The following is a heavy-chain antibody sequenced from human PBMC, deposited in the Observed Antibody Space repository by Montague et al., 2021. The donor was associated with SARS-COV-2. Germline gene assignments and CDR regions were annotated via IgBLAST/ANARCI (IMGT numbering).Heavy chain of an antibody. CDR1: GGSFSYY. V-gene: IGHV4-34*01. D-gene: IGHD2-21*01. CDR3: ASDCGGGRSYFGMDV. J-gene: IGHJ6*01. CDR2: ISHDGGT. Sequence: SETLSLTCDVYGGSFSYYWSCSRQPPARRLEWVGQISHDGGTNYNTSPKSRVTISVVTSKNQFSLKLSTVTAADTAVYYCASDCGGGRSYFGMDVWGQGTTVTVSS.